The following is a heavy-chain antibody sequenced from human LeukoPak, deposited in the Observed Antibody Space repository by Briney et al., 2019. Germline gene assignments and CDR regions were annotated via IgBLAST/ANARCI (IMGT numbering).Heavy chain of an antibody. D-gene: IGHD1-14*01. Sequence: ASVKVSCKASGYTFTSYYMHWVRQAPGQGLEWMGIINPSGGSTSYAQKFQGSVTMTRDTSTSTVYMELSSLRSEDTAVYYCAREYTTSSGTGWYFDLWGRGTLVTVYS. CDR1: GYTFTSYY. V-gene: IGHV1-46*01. CDR2: INPSGGST. CDR3: AREYTTSSGTGWYFDL. J-gene: IGHJ2*01.